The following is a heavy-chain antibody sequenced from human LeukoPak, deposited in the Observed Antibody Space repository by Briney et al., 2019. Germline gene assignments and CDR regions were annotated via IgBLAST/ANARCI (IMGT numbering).Heavy chain of an antibody. D-gene: IGHD3-16*01. CDR2: IYKDGTT. J-gene: IGHJ4*02. CDR3: ARVYAPSANFDY. CDR1: GFTFSNYA. Sequence: GGSLRLSCAASGFTFSNYAMNWVRQAPGKGLEWVSLIYKDGTTYYADSLKGRFTISRDNSKNTVYLQMNSLRAEDTAVYYCARVYAPSANFDYWGQGTLVTVSS. V-gene: IGHV3-53*01.